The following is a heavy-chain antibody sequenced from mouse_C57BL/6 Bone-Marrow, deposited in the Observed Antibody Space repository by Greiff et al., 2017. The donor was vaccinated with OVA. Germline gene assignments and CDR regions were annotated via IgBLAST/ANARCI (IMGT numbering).Heavy chain of an antibody. CDR3: TLIYYYGSSWYFDV. D-gene: IGHD1-1*01. CDR1: GFNIKDDY. CDR2: IDPENGDT. Sequence: VHVKQSGAELVRPGASVKLSCTASGFNIKDDYMHWVKQRPEQGLAWIGWIDPENGDTEYASKFQGKATITADTSSNTAYLQLSSLTSEDTAVYYCTLIYYYGSSWYFDVWGTGTTVTVSS. V-gene: IGHV14-4*01. J-gene: IGHJ1*03.